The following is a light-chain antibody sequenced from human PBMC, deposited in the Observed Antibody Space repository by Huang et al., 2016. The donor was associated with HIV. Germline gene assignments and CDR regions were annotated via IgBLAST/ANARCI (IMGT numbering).Light chain of an antibody. CDR2: DAS. J-gene: IGKJ5*01. CDR1: QSISNY. V-gene: IGKV3-11*01. CDR3: QQRSNWPPVT. Sequence: EIILTQFPGTLSLSPGDRATLSCRASQSISNYLIWYQHRPGQAPRLLIYDASNRATGIPARFSGRGSGTNFTLTISSLEPEDFAIYYCQQRSNWPPVTFGQGTRL.